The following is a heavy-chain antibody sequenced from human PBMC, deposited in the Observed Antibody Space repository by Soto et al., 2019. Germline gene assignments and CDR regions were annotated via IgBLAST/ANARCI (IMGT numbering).Heavy chain of an antibody. J-gene: IGHJ5*02. CDR2: IFPNSGAT. Sequence: GASVKVSCKASGYVFTGFYLHWVRQAPGQGLEWVGWIFPNSGATNYAQKFQGRVTLTRDTSLSTGYMDLTRLTSDDTAVYYCARGRSLKWNWFDRWGQGTLVTVSS. D-gene: IGHD2-15*01. V-gene: IGHV1-2*02. CDR3: ARGRSLKWNWFDR. CDR1: GYVFTGFY.